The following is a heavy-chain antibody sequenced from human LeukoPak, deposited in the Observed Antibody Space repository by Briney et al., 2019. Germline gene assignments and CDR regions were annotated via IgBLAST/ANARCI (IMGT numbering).Heavy chain of an antibody. CDR3: ARDLSSVRYSYGFDY. Sequence: GASVKVSCKASGGTFSSYAISWVRQAPGQGLEWMGRIIPILGTANYAQKFQGRVTITTDESTSTAYMELSSLRSEDTAVYYCARDLSSVRYSYGFDYWGQGTLVTVSS. CDR1: GGTFSSYA. CDR2: IIPILGTA. V-gene: IGHV1-69*05. D-gene: IGHD5-18*01. J-gene: IGHJ4*02.